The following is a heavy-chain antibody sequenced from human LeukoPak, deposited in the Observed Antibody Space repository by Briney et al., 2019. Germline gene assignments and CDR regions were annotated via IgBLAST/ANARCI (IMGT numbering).Heavy chain of an antibody. V-gene: IGHV5-51*01. CDR1: GYSFTSYW. D-gene: IGHD3-10*01. CDR3: ARAVYGSGSYYDY. J-gene: IGHJ4*02. CDR2: IYPGDSDT. Sequence: GESLKISCKGSGYSFTSYWIGWVRQMPGKGLEWMGIIYPGDSDTRYSPSFQGLVTISADKSISTAYLQWSSLKASDTAMYHCARAVYGSGSYYDYWGQGTLVTVSS.